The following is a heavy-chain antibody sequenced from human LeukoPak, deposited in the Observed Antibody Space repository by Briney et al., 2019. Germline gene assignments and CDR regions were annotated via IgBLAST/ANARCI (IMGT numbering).Heavy chain of an antibody. CDR3: ARDISYCGGDCAPYYFDY. CDR2: ISGTSTYT. J-gene: IGHJ4*02. D-gene: IGHD2-21*02. V-gene: IGHV3-11*05. Sequence: WGSLRLSCAASGFTFSDYYTSWIRQAPGKGLEWVSYISGTSTYTNYADSVKGRFTISRDNAKNSLYLQMNSLRAEDTAVYYCARDISYCGGDCAPYYFDYWVQGTLATVSS. CDR1: GFTFSDYY.